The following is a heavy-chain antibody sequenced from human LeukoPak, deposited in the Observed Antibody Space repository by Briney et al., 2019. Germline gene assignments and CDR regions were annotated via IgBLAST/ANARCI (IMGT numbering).Heavy chain of an antibody. J-gene: IGHJ4*02. D-gene: IGHD3-22*01. CDR3: ARDPHYYDSSGYPYYFDY. V-gene: IGHV4-39*07. Sequence: PSETLSLTCTVSGGSISSSSYYWGWIRQPPGKGLEWIGSIYYSGSTYYNPSLKSRVTISVDTSKNQFSLKLNSVTAADTAVYYCARDPHYYDSSGYPYYFDYWGQGTLVTVSS. CDR1: GGSISSSSYY. CDR2: IYYSGST.